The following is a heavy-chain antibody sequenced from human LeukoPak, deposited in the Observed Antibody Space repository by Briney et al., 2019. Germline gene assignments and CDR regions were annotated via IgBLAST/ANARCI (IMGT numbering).Heavy chain of an antibody. J-gene: IGHJ4*02. Sequence: GVSVKVSCKASGYTFTSYDINWVRQATGQGLEWMGWMNPNSGNTGYAQKFQGRVTMTEDTSTDTAYMELSSLRSEDTAVYYCATTPGFDKQGYFDYWGQGTLVTVSS. CDR2: MNPNSGNT. CDR3: ATTPGFDKQGYFDY. D-gene: IGHD1/OR15-1a*01. V-gene: IGHV1-8*01. CDR1: GYTFTSYD.